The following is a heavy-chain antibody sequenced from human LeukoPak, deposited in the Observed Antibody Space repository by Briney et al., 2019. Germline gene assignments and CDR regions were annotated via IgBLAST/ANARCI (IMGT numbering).Heavy chain of an antibody. V-gene: IGHV1-46*01. CDR2: INPSGGST. D-gene: IGHD3-22*01. Sequence: ASVKVSCEASGYSFTSYYMNWVRQAPGQGLEWMGTINPSGGSTSYAQKFQGRVTMTEDTSTDTAYMELSSLRSEDTAVYYCATDLSYDSSGYYYTWGQGTLVTVSS. CDR3: ATDLSYDSSGYYYT. CDR1: GYSFTSYY. J-gene: IGHJ4*02.